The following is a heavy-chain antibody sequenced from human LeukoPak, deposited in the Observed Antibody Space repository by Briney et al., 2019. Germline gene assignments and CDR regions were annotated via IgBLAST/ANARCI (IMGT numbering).Heavy chain of an antibody. CDR2: IYWDDDK. D-gene: IGHD3-10*01. J-gene: IGHJ4*02. Sequence: ESGPTLVKPTQTLTLTCTFSGFSLSTSGVGVGWIRQPPGKALEWLALIYWDDDKRYSPSLKSRLTITKDTSKNQVVLPMTNMDPVDTATYYCASQGGFGESWGYFDYWGQGTLVTVSS. CDR1: GFSLSTSGVG. CDR3: ASQGGFGESWGYFDY. V-gene: IGHV2-5*02.